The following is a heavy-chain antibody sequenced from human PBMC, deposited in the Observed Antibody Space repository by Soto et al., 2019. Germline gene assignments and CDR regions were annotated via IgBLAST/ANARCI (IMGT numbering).Heavy chain of an antibody. Sequence: QVQLVQSGAEVKKPGSSVKVSCKASGGTFSSYAISWVRQAPGQGLEWMGGIIPIFGTANYAQKFQGRVTNTADQSTKNTYMELSSLRTEDTAVYFFAGGGERPFDYWGQGTLVTVSS. CDR1: GGTFSSYA. D-gene: IGHD1-1*01. CDR3: AGGGERPFDY. V-gene: IGHV1-69*12. J-gene: IGHJ4*02. CDR2: IIPIFGTA.